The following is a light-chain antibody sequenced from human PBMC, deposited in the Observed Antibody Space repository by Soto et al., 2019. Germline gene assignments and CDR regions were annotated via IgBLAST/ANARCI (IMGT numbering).Light chain of an antibody. Sequence: ETVLTQSPGTLSLSPGERATLFCRASQSITSNHLAWYQQKPGQAPRLLIYGASSRTTGIPNTFSGSGSGTDFTLTITRLEPEDFAVYYCQQHGTSPPSWTFGQGTKVEIK. CDR1: QSITSNH. J-gene: IGKJ1*01. CDR2: GAS. CDR3: QQHGTSPPSWT. V-gene: IGKV3-20*01.